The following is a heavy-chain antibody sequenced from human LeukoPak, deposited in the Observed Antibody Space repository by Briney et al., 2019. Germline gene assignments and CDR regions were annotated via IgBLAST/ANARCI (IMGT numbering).Heavy chain of an antibody. CDR1: GXTLSRYG. D-gene: IGHD6-13*01. V-gene: IGHV3-33*01. CDR2: IWNDGRNK. Sequence: GGSLRLSCAASGXTLSRYGMHWVRQAPGKGQEWVAVIWNDGRNKYYADSVKGRFTISRDNSKNTVYLQMNSLRAEDTAVYHCARDPYSSSWSYGMDVWGRGTTVTVSS. J-gene: IGHJ6*02. CDR3: ARDPYSSSWSYGMDV.